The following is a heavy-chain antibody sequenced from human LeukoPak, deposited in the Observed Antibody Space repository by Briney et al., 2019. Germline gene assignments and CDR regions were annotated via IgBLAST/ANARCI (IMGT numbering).Heavy chain of an antibody. CDR3: ARHVIVTARKSGKYYFDY. D-gene: IGHD2-21*01. Sequence: GESLKISCRGSGYSFTSYWIGWVRQMPGKGLEWMGIIYPGDSDTRYSPSFQGQVTISADKSISTAYLQWSSLKASDTAMYYCARHVIVTARKSGKYYFDYWGQGTLVTVSS. CDR1: GYSFTSYW. J-gene: IGHJ4*02. CDR2: IYPGDSDT. V-gene: IGHV5-51*01.